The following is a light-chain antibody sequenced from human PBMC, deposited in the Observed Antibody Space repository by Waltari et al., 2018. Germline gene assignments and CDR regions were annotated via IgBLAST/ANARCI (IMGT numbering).Light chain of an antibody. CDR3: QQYGRSWNT. CDR2: GSS. J-gene: IGKJ2*01. CDR1: HGVSSNY. Sequence: DIVFTQSPGTLSLSPGDSATLSCRASHGVSSNYLAWYQQRPGQAPRLLIHGSSSRATGIPDRFSGSGSGTDFTLTISRLEPEDFAVYYCQQYGRSWNTFGQGTKLEIK. V-gene: IGKV3-20*01.